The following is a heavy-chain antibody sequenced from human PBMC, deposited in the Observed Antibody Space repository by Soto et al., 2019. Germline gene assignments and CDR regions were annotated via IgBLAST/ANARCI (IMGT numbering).Heavy chain of an antibody. CDR1: GFSFSDHY. V-gene: IGHV3-72*01. Sequence: DVQLVESGGGLVQPGGSLRLSCAASGFSFSDHYMDWVRQAPGKGLEWVGRTRNKAEKYTTEYAASVQGRFTISRDDSTMSLFLQMNSLRPEDTAVYYCVSFTSGVVHWGQGTLVTVSS. CDR3: VSFTSGVVH. J-gene: IGHJ4*02. CDR2: TRNKAEKYTT. D-gene: IGHD3-3*01.